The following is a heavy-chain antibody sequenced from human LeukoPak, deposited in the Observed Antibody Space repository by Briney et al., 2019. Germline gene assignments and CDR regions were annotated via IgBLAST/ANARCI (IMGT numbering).Heavy chain of an antibody. J-gene: IGHJ4*02. CDR3: AKLLYYYDSSQPY. CDR2: IRYDGSNK. D-gene: IGHD3-22*01. V-gene: IGHV3-30*02. CDR1: GFTFSSYG. Sequence: GGSLRLSCAASGFTFSSYGMHWVRQAPGKGLEWVAFIRYDGSNKYYADSVKGRFTISRDNSKNTLYLQMNSLRAEDTAVYYCAKLLYYYDSSQPYWGQGTLVTVSS.